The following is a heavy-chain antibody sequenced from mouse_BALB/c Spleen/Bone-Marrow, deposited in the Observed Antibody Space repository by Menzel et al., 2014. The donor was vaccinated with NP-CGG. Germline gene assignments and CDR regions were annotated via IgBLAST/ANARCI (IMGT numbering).Heavy chain of an antibody. CDR2: ISYSGTT. Sequence: EVKLVESGPSVVKPSQTLSLTCSVTGDSITSGFWNWIRKFPGNKLEYMGYISYSGTTYYNPSLKSRISFTRDTSKNQYYLQLTSVTTEDTATYFCARWDFGNHYAMDYWGQGTSVTVSS. D-gene: IGHD2-1*01. J-gene: IGHJ4*01. CDR1: GDSITSGF. V-gene: IGHV3-8*02. CDR3: ARWDFGNHYAMDY.